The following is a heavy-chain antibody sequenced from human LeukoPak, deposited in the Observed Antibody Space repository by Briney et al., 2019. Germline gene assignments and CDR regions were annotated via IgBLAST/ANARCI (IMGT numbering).Heavy chain of an antibody. CDR2: ISSSGSTI. Sequence: GGSLRLSCAASGFTFSDYYMSWIRQAPGKGLEWVSYISSSGSTIYYADSVKGRFTISRDNAKNPLYLQMNSLRAEDTAVYYCARDGYYYDSSGYYSDYWGQGTLVTVSS. CDR3: ARDGYYYDSSGYYSDY. D-gene: IGHD3-22*01. J-gene: IGHJ4*02. CDR1: GFTFSDYY. V-gene: IGHV3-11*01.